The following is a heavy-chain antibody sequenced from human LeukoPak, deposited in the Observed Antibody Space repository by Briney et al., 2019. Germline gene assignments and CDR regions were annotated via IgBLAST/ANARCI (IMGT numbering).Heavy chain of an antibody. V-gene: IGHV3-7*01. D-gene: IGHD3-22*01. CDR1: GIIFYDYW. Sequence: PGGSLRLSCAASGIIFYDYWMNWVRQAPGKRLEWVANINQDGSVIHYVDSVKGRFTTSRDNARHSVYLQMNSLRVEDTAVYYCTTLPHKDSRGYHDYWGQGILVTVSS. CDR3: TTLPHKDSRGYHDY. J-gene: IGHJ4*02. CDR2: INQDGSVI.